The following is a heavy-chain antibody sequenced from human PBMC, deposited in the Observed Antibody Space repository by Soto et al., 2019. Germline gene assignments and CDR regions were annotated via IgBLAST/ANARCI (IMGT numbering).Heavy chain of an antibody. J-gene: IGHJ3*01. V-gene: IGHV4-39*01. Sequence: QLQLQESGPGLVKPSETLSLTCTASGDTISSSDFYWGWIRQPPGRGLEWIGNIFYSGSTYYNPSLKSRVTISVETTRNQFSLKLSSVTAADTAVYYCARRNDYGDYSDAFDVWGHGSMVTVSS. CDR2: IFYSGST. CDR1: GDTISSSDFY. CDR3: ARRNDYGDYSDAFDV. D-gene: IGHD4-17*01.